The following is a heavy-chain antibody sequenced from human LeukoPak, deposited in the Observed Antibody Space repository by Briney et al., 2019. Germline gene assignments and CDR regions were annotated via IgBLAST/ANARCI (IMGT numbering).Heavy chain of an antibody. V-gene: IGHV3-30*04. D-gene: IGHD1-1*01. CDR2: VSRVGGNT. CDR3: AREYNAGYYIDY. J-gene: IGHJ4*02. Sequence: TGGSLRLSCAASGFTFSDFAMHWVRQAPGKGLEWVAVVSRVGGNTYYAESVKGRFTISRDNSKNTLCVQMNSLRAEDTAVHYCAREYNAGYYIDYWGQGTLVTVSS. CDR1: GFTFSDFA.